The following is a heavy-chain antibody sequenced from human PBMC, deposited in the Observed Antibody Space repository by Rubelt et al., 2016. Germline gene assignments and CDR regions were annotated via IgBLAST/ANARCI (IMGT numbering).Heavy chain of an antibody. V-gene: IGHV3-74*02. Sequence: VQLLESGGGFVQPGGSLRLYCTASGFTFSKHWMHWVRQGPGTGLVWVALITNVGTITRYEDYVKGRFTVSRDNAQNTLYLQMKSLRAEDTAVYYCTRCGYVSFDHWGQGALVTVSS. J-gene: IGHJ4*02. CDR1: GFTFSKHW. CDR3: TRCGYVSFDH. CDR2: ITNVGTIT. D-gene: IGHD5-12*01.